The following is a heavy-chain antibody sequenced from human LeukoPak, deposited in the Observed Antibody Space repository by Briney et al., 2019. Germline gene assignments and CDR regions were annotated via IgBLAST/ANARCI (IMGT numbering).Heavy chain of an antibody. Sequence: HPGGSLRLSCGASGFTFSNYGMLWVRQAPGKGLEWVAFIRYDGNNKLYADSVKGRFTISRDNSKNTLYLHINSLRAEDTAVYYCVKDNPLDYWGQGTLVIVSS. J-gene: IGHJ4*02. D-gene: IGHD1-14*01. CDR2: IRYDGNNK. CDR1: GFTFSNYG. CDR3: VKDNPLDY. V-gene: IGHV3-30*02.